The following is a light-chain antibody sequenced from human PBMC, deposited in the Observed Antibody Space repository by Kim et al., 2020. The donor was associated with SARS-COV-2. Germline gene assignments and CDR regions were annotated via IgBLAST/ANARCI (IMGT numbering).Light chain of an antibody. Sequence: GQGVTVTCSGSSYNIGSNTVNWYQQLPGTAPKLLIYSNNQRPSGVPDQFSGSKSGTSASLAISGLQSEDEADYYCAAWDDSLNGWVFGGGTQLTVL. CDR2: SNN. J-gene: IGLJ3*02. V-gene: IGLV1-44*01. CDR1: SYNIGSNT. CDR3: AAWDDSLNGWV.